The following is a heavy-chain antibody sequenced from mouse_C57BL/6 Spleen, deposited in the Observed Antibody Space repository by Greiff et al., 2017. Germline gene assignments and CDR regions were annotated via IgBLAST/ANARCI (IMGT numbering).Heavy chain of an antibody. D-gene: IGHD3-2*02. V-gene: IGHV1-52*01. CDR2: IDPSDSAT. CDR1: GYTFTSYW. CDR3: ARYADSSGTFDY. J-gene: IGHJ2*01. Sequence: QVQLQQPGAELVRPGSSVKLSCKASGYTFTSYWMHWVKQRPIQGLEWIGNIDPSDSATHYNQKFKDKATLTVDKSSSTAYMQLSSLTSEDSAVYYCARYADSSGTFDYWGQGTTLTVSS.